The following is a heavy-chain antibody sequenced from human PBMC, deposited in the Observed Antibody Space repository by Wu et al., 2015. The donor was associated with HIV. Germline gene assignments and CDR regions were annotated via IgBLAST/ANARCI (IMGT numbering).Heavy chain of an antibody. CDR1: GGPLYNFA. CDR2: IIPMYGSA. V-gene: IGHV1-69*13. Sequence: QVQLVQSGAEVKKPDSSVKVSCRTSGGPLYNFAISWVRQAPGQGLEWMGRIIPMYGSAKYAQRFQDRVAIIADEGSSTVYMELSSLKSEDTAIYFCAKXLESPDPXYCSSFWLSPLMSFDVWGQGTMVTVSS. D-gene: IGHD2-15*01. J-gene: IGHJ3*01. CDR3: AKXLESPDPXYCSSFWLSPLMSFDV.